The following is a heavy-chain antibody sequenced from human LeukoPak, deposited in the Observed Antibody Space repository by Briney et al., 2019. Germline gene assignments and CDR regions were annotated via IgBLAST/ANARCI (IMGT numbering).Heavy chain of an antibody. CDR2: IRSKVYGGAI. Sequence: HAGGSLRLSCTASGFTFGDYAMNWVRQAPGKGLEWIGFIRSKVYGGAIEYAASVKGRFTISRDDSKSIAYLQMNSLKTEDTAVYYCTRGSGSGSSRDLFDSWGQGTLVTVSS. V-gene: IGHV3-49*04. CDR3: TRGSGSGSSRDLFDS. J-gene: IGHJ4*02. D-gene: IGHD1-26*01. CDR1: GFTFGDYA.